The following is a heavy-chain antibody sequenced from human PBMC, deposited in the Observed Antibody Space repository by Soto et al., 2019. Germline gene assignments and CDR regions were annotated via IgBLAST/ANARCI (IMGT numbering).Heavy chain of an antibody. Sequence: SETLSLTCTVSGASVSSGSYYWSWIRQPPGKGLEWIGYIYYSGSTNYNPSLKSRVTISVDTSKNQFSLKLSSVTAADTAMYYCARELKHQLGYYYYGMDVWGQGTTVTVSS. CDR3: ARELKHQLGYYYYGMDV. CDR2: IYYSGST. CDR1: GASVSSGSYY. D-gene: IGHD2-2*01. J-gene: IGHJ6*02. V-gene: IGHV4-61*01.